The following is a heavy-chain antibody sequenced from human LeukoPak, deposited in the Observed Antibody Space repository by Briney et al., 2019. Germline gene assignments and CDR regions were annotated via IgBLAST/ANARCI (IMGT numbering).Heavy chain of an antibody. J-gene: IGHJ4*02. CDR2: ISSDGSNK. Sequence: GRSLRLSCAASGVKFSSYGMQWVRQAPGKGLEWVAVISSDGSNKYYADSVKGRFTISRDNSKNTLYLQMNSLRAEDAAVYYCAKTYYGFWSGFYDYWGQGTLVTVSS. CDR3: AKTYYGFWSGFYDY. D-gene: IGHD3-3*01. CDR1: GVKFSSYG. V-gene: IGHV3-30*18.